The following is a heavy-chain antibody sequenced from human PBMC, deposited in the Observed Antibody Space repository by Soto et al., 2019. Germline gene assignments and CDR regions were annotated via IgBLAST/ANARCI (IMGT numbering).Heavy chain of an antibody. Sequence: SETLSLTCTVPDGSFSNFYWSWIRQPPGKGLEWIGYISSSGNTNYNPSLKSRVSISVDTSKNQFSLNLTSVTAADTAVYYCARAPMVLTRSYFDSWGQGTPVTVSS. J-gene: IGHJ4*02. CDR3: ARAPMVLTRSYFDS. D-gene: IGHD3-22*01. CDR1: DGSFSNFY. V-gene: IGHV4-59*01. CDR2: ISSSGNT.